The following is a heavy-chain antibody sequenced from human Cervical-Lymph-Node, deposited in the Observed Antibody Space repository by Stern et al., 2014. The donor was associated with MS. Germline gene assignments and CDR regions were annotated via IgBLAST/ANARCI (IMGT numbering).Heavy chain of an antibody. CDR2: ISYDGSNK. V-gene: IGHV3-30*18. J-gene: IGHJ6*02. D-gene: IGHD6-13*01. CDR3: AKDSSNWSYYFYGMDV. CDR1: GFIFDDYA. Sequence: VQLVESGGGLVQPGRSLRLSCAASGFIFDDYAMHWVRQAPGKGLEWVAVISYDGSNKYFADSVKGRFTISRDNSKNTLYLQMNSLRAEDTAMYYCAKDSSNWSYYFYGMDVWGQGTTVTVSS.